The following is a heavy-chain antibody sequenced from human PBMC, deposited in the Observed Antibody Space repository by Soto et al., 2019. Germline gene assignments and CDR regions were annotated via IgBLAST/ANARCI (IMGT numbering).Heavy chain of an antibody. CDR1: GFTVSDYN. V-gene: IGHV3-11*01. D-gene: IGHD2-2*01. J-gene: IGHJ4*02. CDR3: ARGARRSDTSWSDVDY. Sequence: QVQLVESGGGLVKPGGSLRLSCAASGFTVSDYNMGWIRQAPGKGLEWISSVSGSSDTIYYADSVKGRFTISRDNAKNSLFLQINSLRADDTAVYFCARGARRSDTSWSDVDYWGQGTLVTVSS. CDR2: VSGSSDTI.